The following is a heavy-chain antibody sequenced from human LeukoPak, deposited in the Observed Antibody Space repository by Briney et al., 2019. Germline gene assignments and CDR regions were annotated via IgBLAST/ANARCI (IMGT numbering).Heavy chain of an antibody. D-gene: IGHD3-16*01. CDR1: GFSFSSFA. J-gene: IGHJ4*02. CDR3: VKSMASSMGASDY. CDR2: ISASGDST. Sequence: GGSLRLSCAASGFSFSSFAMSWVRQAPGKGLEWVSGISASGDSTNYADSVKGRFTVSRDNSKNTLYLQMNSLRVEDTAVYSCVKSMASSMGASDYWGQGTLVIVSS. V-gene: IGHV3-23*01.